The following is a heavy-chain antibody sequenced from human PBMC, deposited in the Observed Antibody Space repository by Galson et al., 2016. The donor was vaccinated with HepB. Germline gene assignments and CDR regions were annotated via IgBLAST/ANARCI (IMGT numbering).Heavy chain of an antibody. CDR3: ARDTRWSFDC. V-gene: IGHV3-7*01. J-gene: IGHJ4*02. Sequence: SLRLSCATSGFTFDHYAMHWVRQVPGKGLEWVAKINQDGNEKYYVDSVKGRFTISRDNAEKSLYLQMNSLRGEDTAVYYCARDTRWSFDCWGQGALVTVSS. D-gene: IGHD4-23*01. CDR1: GFTFDHYA. CDR2: INQDGNEK.